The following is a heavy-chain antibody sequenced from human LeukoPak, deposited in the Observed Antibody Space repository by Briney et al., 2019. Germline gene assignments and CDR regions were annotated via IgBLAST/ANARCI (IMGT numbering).Heavy chain of an antibody. D-gene: IGHD6-13*01. CDR2: IRCSGSST. Sequence: GGSLRLSCAASGFTFSSYVMIGVRQAPGKGREWVSAIRCSGSSTYYPDSVRGRFTVSRDNSKNTLYLQMNSMRAEDTAVYYCAKDGSSSWSPLNFDYWGRGTLVTVSS. V-gene: IGHV3-23*01. J-gene: IGHJ4*02. CDR3: AKDGSSSWSPLNFDY. CDR1: GFTFSSYV.